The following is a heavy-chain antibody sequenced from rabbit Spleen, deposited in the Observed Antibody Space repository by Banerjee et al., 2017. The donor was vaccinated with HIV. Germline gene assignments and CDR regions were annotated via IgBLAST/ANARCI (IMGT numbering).Heavy chain of an antibody. Sequence: QSLEESGGDLVKPEGSLTLTCTASGFSFSSSYYMCWVRQAPGKGLECIACIYADRSGSTYYANWAKGRFTISRTSSTTVTLEMTSLTAADTATYFCARGSAAMWGQGTLVTVS. J-gene: IGHJ6*01. CDR2: IYADRSGST. CDR1: GFSFSSSYY. V-gene: IGHV1S40*01. CDR3: ARGSAAM. D-gene: IGHD2-1*01.